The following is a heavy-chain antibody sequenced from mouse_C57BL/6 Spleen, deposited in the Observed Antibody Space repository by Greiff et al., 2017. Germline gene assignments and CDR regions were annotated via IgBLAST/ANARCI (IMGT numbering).Heavy chain of an antibody. V-gene: IGHV1-62-2*01. CDR3: ARHEEDSNSLGYAMDY. CDR2: FYPGSGSI. D-gene: IGHD2-5*01. Sequence: QVQLQQSGAELVKPGASVKLSCKASGYTFTEYTIHWVKQRSGQGLEWIGWFYPGSGSIKYNEKFKDKATLTADKSSSTVYMELSRLTSEDSAVYFGARHEEDSNSLGYAMDYWGQGTSVTVSS. CDR1: GYTFTEYT. J-gene: IGHJ4*01.